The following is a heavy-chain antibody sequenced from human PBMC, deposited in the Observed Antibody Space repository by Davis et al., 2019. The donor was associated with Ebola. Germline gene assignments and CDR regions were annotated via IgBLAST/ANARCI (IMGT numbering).Heavy chain of an antibody. CDR1: GFTFSSYS. D-gene: IGHD5/OR15-5a*01. J-gene: IGHJ4*02. Sequence: GESLKISCAASGFTFSSYSMNWVRQAPGKGLEWVSSISSSSSYIYYADSVKGRFTISRDNAKNSLYLQMNSLRAEDTAVYYCARERSSTIGAFFDSWGQGVLVTVSS. V-gene: IGHV3-21*01. CDR3: ARERSSTIGAFFDS. CDR2: ISSSSSYI.